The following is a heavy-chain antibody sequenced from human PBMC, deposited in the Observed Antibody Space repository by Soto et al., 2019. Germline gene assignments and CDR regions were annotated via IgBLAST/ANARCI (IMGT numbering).Heavy chain of an antibody. V-gene: IGHV3-23*01. CDR3: AKDARPYTWNPVFDP. J-gene: IGHJ5*02. CDR2: ISGSGDST. CDR1: GFTFRSYA. Sequence: GGSLRLSCAASGFTFRSYAMSWVRQAPGKGLEWVSAISGSGDSTYYADSVKGRFTISRDKSKKTLYLQMNSLRAEDTAVYYCAKDARPYTWNPVFDPWGQGTLFTVSS. D-gene: IGHD1-20*01.